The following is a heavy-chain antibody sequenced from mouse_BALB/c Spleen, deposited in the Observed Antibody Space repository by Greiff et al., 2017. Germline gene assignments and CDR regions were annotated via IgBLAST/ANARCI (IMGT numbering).Heavy chain of an antibody. CDR1: GFTFSSYT. J-gene: IGHJ2*01. D-gene: IGHD2-4*01. Sequence: EVNVVESGGGLVQPGGSLKLSCAASGFTFSSYTMSWVRQTPEKRLEWVAYISNGGGSTYYPDTVKGRFTISRDNAKNTLYLQMSSLKSEDTAMYYCARHARSTMRAFDYWGQGTTLTVSS. V-gene: IGHV5-12-2*01. CDR3: ARHARSTMRAFDY. CDR2: ISNGGGST.